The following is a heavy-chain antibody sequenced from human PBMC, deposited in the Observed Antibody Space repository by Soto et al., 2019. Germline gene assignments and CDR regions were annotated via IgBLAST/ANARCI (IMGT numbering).Heavy chain of an antibody. CDR2: IYWNDEK. CDR1: GFSLSTSGVG. Sequence: QITLKESGPTLVKPTQTLTLTCTFSGFSLSTSGVGLGWIRQPPGKALEWLALIYWNDEKRYSPSLKSRLTITKDTSKNQVVLTMTNMDPVDTATYYCARLYYYDSSGYYYFDYWGQGTLVTVS. D-gene: IGHD3-22*01. J-gene: IGHJ4*02. V-gene: IGHV2-5*01. CDR3: ARLYYYDSSGYYYFDY.